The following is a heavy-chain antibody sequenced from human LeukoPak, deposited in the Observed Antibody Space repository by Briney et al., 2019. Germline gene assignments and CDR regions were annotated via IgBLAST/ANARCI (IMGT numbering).Heavy chain of an antibody. Sequence: SETLSLTCAVYGVSFSGYYWSWIRQPPGKGLEWIGEINHSGSTNYNPSLKSRVTISVDTSKNQFSLKLSSVTAADTAVYYCARGSPLSVAGTDDSSGYHLRIFDYWGQGTLVTVSS. D-gene: IGHD3-22*01. J-gene: IGHJ4*02. CDR1: GVSFSGYY. V-gene: IGHV4-34*01. CDR2: INHSGST. CDR3: ARGSPLSVAGTDDSSGYHLRIFDY.